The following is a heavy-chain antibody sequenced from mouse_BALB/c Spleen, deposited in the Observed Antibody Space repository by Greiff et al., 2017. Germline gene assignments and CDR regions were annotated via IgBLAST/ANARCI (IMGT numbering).Heavy chain of an antibody. V-gene: IGHV1-54*03. J-gene: IGHJ3*01. CDR2: INPGSGGT. CDR3: ARSDDYDAFAY. Sequence: QVQLKESGAELVRPGTSVKVSCKASGYAFTNYLIEWVKQRPGQGLEWIGVINPGSGGTNYNEKFKGKATLTADKSSSTAYMQLSSLTSDDSAVYFCARSDDYDAFAYWGQGTLVTVSA. D-gene: IGHD2-4*01. CDR1: GYAFTNYL.